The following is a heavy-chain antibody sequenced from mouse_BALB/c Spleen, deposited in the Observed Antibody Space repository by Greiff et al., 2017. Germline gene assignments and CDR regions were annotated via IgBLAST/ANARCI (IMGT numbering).Heavy chain of an antibody. J-gene: IGHJ2*01. Sequence: VKLMESGPGLVQPSQSLSITCTVSGFSLTSYGVHWVRQSPGKGLEWLGVIWSGGSTDYNAAFISRLSISKDNSKSQVFFKMNSLQADDTAIYYCARNLYDGYYDYFDYWGQGTTLTVSS. CDR3: ARNLYDGYYDYFDY. V-gene: IGHV2-4-1*01. CDR1: GFSLTSYG. D-gene: IGHD2-3*01. CDR2: IWSGGST.